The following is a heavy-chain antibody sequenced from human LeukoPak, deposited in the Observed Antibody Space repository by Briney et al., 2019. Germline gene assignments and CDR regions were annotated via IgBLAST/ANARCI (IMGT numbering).Heavy chain of an antibody. D-gene: IGHD3-10*01. CDR2: ISGGGGST. V-gene: IGHV3-23*01. CDR3: AKSFGNYYYYGMDV. J-gene: IGHJ6*02. Sequence: GGSLRLSCAASGFTFSSYAMSWVRQAPGKGLERVSAISGGGGSTYCADSVKGRFTISRDNSKNTLYLQMNSLRAEDTAVYYCAKSFGNYYYYGMDVWGQGTTVTVSS. CDR1: GFTFSSYA.